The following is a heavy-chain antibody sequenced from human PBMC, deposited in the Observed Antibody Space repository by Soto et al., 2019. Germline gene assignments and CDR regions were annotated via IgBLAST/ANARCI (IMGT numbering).Heavy chain of an antibody. CDR3: ARQGIFGVVITYYYYYYGMDV. Sequence: TSETLSLTCAVYGGSFSGYYWSWIRQPPGKGLEWIGEINHSGSTNYNPSLKSRVTISVDTSKNQFSLKLSSVTAADTAVYYCARQGIFGVVITYYYYYYGMDVWGQGTTVTVSS. D-gene: IGHD3-3*01. J-gene: IGHJ6*02. V-gene: IGHV4-34*01. CDR2: INHSGST. CDR1: GGSFSGYY.